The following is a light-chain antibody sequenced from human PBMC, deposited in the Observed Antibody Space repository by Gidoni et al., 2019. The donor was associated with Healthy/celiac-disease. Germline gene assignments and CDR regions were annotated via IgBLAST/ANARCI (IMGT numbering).Light chain of an antibody. V-gene: IGLV1-44*01. CDR1: SSNIGSNT. CDR3: AAWDDSLNGWV. CDR2: SNN. Sequence: QSVLTQLPSASGTTGQRVTISCSGSSSNIGSNTVNWYQQPPGTAPKLVIYSNNQRPSGVPDRFSGSKSGTSAYLAISGLQSEDEADYYCAAWDDSLNGWVFGGGTKLTVL. J-gene: IGLJ3*02.